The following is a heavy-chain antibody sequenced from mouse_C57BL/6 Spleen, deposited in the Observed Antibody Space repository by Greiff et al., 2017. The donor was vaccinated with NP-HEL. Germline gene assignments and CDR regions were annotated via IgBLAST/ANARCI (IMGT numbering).Heavy chain of an antibody. Sequence: VQLQQSGAELVRPGASVKLSCTASGFNIKDDYMHWVKQRPEQGLEWIGWIDPENGDTEYASKFQGKATITADTSSNTAYLQLSSLTSEDTAVYYCTMIDEDYWGQGTTLTVSS. CDR1: GFNIKDDY. CDR2: IDPENGDT. J-gene: IGHJ2*01. CDR3: TMIDEDY. V-gene: IGHV14-4*01.